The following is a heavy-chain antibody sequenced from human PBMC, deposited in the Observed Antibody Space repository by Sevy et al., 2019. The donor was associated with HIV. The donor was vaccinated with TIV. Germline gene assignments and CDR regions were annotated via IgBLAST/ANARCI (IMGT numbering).Heavy chain of an antibody. V-gene: IGHV3-72*01. Sequence: GGYLRLSCAASGFTFGDSYMDWVRQAPGKGLEWVGRIRNKANSYTTEYAASVKGRFIISRDDSKNLLYLQMNSLKTEDSAVYYCGRCNDPTRGYYSMDVWGKGTTVTVSS. CDR1: GFTFGDSY. CDR3: GRCNDPTRGYYSMDV. D-gene: IGHD2-15*01. J-gene: IGHJ6*03. CDR2: IRNKANSYTT.